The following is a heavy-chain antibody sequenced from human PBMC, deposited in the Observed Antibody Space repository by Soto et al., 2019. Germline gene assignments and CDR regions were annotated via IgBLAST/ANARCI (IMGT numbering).Heavy chain of an antibody. Sequence: ASVKVSCKASGYTFTSYGISWVRQAPGQGLEWMGWISAYNGNTNYAQKLQGRVTMTTDTSTSTAYMELRSLRSDDTAVYYCARDGMSYYDFLTGYLSDYYYGMDVWGQGTTVTVSS. J-gene: IGHJ6*02. CDR3: ARDGMSYYDFLTGYLSDYYYGMDV. D-gene: IGHD3-9*01. CDR1: GYTFTSYG. CDR2: ISAYNGNT. V-gene: IGHV1-18*01.